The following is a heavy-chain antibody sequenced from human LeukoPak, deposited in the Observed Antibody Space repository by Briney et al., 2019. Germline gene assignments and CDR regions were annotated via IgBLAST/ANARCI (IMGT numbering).Heavy chain of an antibody. D-gene: IGHD4-17*01. J-gene: IGHJ6*03. CDR1: GFTFNSYW. V-gene: IGHV3-7*01. CDR3: ARDGAGYGYYMDV. Sequence: GGSLRLSCAASGFTFNSYWMSWVRQAPGKGLEWVANIKQDGGAKYYVDSVKGRFTISRDNAKNSLYLQMNSLRAEDTAVYYCARDGAGYGYYMDVWGEGTTVTVSS. CDR2: IKQDGGAK.